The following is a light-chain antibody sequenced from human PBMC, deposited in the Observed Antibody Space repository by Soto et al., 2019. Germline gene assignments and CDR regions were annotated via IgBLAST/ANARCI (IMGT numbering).Light chain of an antibody. V-gene: IGLV1-51*01. Sequence: QSVLTQPASVSGSPGQSITISCTGTRSDVGGYNYVSWYQQHPGKAPKLIIYDNNKRPSGIPDRFSGSKSGTSATLGITGLQTGDEADYYCGTWDSSLSAVVFGTGTKV. CDR1: RSDVGGYNY. CDR2: DNN. CDR3: GTWDSSLSAVV. J-gene: IGLJ1*01.